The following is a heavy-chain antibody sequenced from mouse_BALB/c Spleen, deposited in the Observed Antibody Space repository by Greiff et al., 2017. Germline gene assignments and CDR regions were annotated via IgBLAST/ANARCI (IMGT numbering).Heavy chain of an antibody. D-gene: IGHD2-3*01. CDR1: GFTFTDYY. J-gene: IGHJ3*01. CDR3: ARDKGNDGWFAY. CDR2: IRNKANGYTT. Sequence: EVQGVESGGGLVQPGGSLRLSCATSGFTFTDYYMSWVRQPPGKALEWLGFIRNKANGYTTEYSASVKGRFTISRDNSQSILYLQMNTLRAEDSATYYCARDKGNDGWFAYWGQGTLVTVSA. V-gene: IGHV7-3*02.